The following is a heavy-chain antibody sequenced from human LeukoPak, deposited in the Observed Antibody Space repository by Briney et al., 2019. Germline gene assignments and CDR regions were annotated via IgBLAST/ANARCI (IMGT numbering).Heavy chain of an antibody. CDR3: ARGSGWYFGYFQH. V-gene: IGHV4-38-2*02. CDR2: IYHSEST. Sequence: SETLSLTCTVSGYSISSGYYWGWIRQPPGKGLEWIGSIYHSESTYYNPSLKSRVTISVDTSKNQFSLKLSSVTAADTAVYYCARGSGWYFGYFQHWGQGTLVTVSS. J-gene: IGHJ1*01. D-gene: IGHD6-19*01. CDR1: GYSISSGYY.